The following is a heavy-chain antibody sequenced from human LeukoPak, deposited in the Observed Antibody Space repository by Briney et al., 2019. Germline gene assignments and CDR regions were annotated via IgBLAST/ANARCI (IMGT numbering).Heavy chain of an antibody. J-gene: IGHJ3*01. D-gene: IGHD5-18*01. CDR1: GFTFSDYD. CDR2: ISSSGSTI. CDR3: AISGYSYGQRAFDL. V-gene: IGHV3-11*01. Sequence: GGSLRLSCAASGFTFSDYDMSWVRQAPGKGLEWVSYISSSGSTIYYADSVKGRFTISRDNAKNPVYLQMNRLRAHDTGVYHCAISGYSYGQRAFDLWGQETMVTVSS.